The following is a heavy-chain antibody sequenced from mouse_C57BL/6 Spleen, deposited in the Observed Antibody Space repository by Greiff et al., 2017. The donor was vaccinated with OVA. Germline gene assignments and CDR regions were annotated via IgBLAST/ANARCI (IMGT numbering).Heavy chain of an antibody. J-gene: IGHJ1*03. D-gene: IGHD3-2*02. V-gene: IGHV1-84*01. CDR2: IYPGSGNT. CDR3: ARSGLGTSWYFDG. CDR1: GYTFTDYY. Sequence: QVQLKESGPELVKPGASVKISCKASGYTFTDYYINWVKQRPGQGLEWIGWIYPGSGNTKYTEKFKGKATLTVDTSSSTAYLQLSSLTTEDYAVYFCARSGLGTSWYFDGWGTGTTVTVSS.